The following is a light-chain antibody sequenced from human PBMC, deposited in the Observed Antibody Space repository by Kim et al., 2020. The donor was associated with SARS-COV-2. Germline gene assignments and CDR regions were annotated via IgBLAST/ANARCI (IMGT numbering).Light chain of an antibody. J-gene: IGKJ4*01. CDR2: GAS. CDR1: QSVRSD. Sequence: VSPGERATLSCRASQSVRSDLAWYQQKPGQAPRLLVYGASTRAADIPARFSGSGSGTEFTLTISSLQSEDFAVYYCQHYNSWPLTFGGGTKVDIK. V-gene: IGKV3-15*01. CDR3: QHYNSWPLT.